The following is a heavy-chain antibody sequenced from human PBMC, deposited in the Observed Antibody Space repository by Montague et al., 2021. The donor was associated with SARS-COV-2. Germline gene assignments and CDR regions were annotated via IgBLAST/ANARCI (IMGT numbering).Heavy chain of an antibody. V-gene: IGHV4-59*12. CDR1: GGSISSYN. CDR3: ARGPTNNIGMVATRLDY. Sequence: SETLSLTCTVSGGSISSYNWSWIRQPPGKGLECIGYIYYSGNTNYNPSLKSRVTISVDTSNNQFSLKLTSVTAADTAVYYCARGPTNNIGMVATRLDYWGQGTLVTVSS. CDR2: IYYSGNT. J-gene: IGHJ4*02. D-gene: IGHD5-12*01.